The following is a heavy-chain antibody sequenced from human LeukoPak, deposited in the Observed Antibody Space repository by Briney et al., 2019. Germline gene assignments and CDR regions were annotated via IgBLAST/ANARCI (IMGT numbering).Heavy chain of an antibody. CDR2: IIHSFSTT. D-gene: IGHD3-22*01. CDR1: GGSFNSYV. CDR3: ASNYDTTGYNYDINF. Sequence: SSVKVSCKASGGSFNSYVISWVRQAPGQGLEWMGKIIHSFSTTNYAQKFQGRVSITADRSTGTAYMELSSLTSEDTAVYYCASNYDTTGYNYDINFWGQGTLVSVSS. V-gene: IGHV1-69*06. J-gene: IGHJ4*02.